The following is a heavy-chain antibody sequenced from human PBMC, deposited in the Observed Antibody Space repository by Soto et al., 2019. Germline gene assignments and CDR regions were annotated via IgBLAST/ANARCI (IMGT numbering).Heavy chain of an antibody. CDR2: IYSGDST. CDR3: ARTGSGYFFYFDY. V-gene: IGHV3-66*01. CDR1: GFTVSTNY. Sequence: EVPLVESGGGLVQPGGSLRISCAASGFTVSTNYMSWVRQAPGKGLEWVSVIYSGDSTYYADSVKGRFTISRDNSKNTLYLQMNSLRAEDTAVYYCARTGSGYFFYFDYWGQGTLVTVSS. J-gene: IGHJ4*02. D-gene: IGHD3-22*01.